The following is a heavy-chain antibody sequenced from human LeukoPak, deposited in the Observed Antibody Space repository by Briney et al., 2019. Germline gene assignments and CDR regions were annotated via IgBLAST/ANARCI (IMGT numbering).Heavy chain of an antibody. CDR2: IRKDSSQK. Sequence: PGGSLRLSCEASGFDFSGFGMHWVRQAPGKGLEWLAFIRKDSSQKWYADSVKGRFTISRDNFNNTLYLQMNSPRVEDTAVYYCAKLAKYFYGAETFYFFEHWGQGTPVTASS. J-gene: IGHJ4*02. CDR1: GFDFSGFG. CDR3: AKLAKYFYGAETFYFFEH. D-gene: IGHD3-10*01. V-gene: IGHV3-30*02.